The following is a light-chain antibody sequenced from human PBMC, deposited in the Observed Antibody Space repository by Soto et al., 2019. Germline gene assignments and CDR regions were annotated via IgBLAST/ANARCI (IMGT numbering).Light chain of an antibody. CDR3: QQRTNWPTWT. CDR2: KAS. CDR1: QTISSW. J-gene: IGKJ1*01. Sequence: DIPRTQSPSTRSGSVGDRVTITRRASQTISSWLAWYQQKPGKAHKLLIYKASTLKSGVPSRFSGSGSGTDFTLTISSLEPEDFAVYYGQQRTNWPTWTFGQGTKVDIK. V-gene: IGKV1-5*03.